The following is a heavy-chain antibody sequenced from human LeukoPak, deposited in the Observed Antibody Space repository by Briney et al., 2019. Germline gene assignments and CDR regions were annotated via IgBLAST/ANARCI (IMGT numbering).Heavy chain of an antibody. CDR3: ARGGYSDSSTYPPGKV. V-gene: IGHV3-74*01. J-gene: IGHJ4*02. CDR2: INSDGSTT. D-gene: IGHD3-22*01. CDR1: GFTFSNYW. Sequence: GGSLRVSCAASGFTFSNYWMHWVRQAPGKGLVWVSRINSDGSTTNYADSVKGRFTISRDNAKNTLYLQMSSLRAEDTAVYYCARGGYSDSSTYPPGKVWGQGTLVTVSS.